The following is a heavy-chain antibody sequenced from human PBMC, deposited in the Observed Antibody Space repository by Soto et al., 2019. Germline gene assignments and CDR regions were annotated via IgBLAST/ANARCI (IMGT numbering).Heavy chain of an antibody. Sequence: EVQLLESGGGLVQPGGSLRLSCAASGFIFSNYGMNWVRLAPGEGLEWVSTITTTGGSTFYADSVRGRFTISRDNSKNTLDLQMNSLRVDHTAIYYCARSWAYWGRGVVVTVSS. CDR3: ARSWAY. D-gene: IGHD6-13*01. CDR1: GFIFSNYG. V-gene: IGHV3-23*01. J-gene: IGHJ4*02. CDR2: ITTTGGST.